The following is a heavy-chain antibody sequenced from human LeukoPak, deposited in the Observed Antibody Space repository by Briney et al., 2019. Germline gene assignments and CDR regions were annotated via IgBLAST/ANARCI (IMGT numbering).Heavy chain of an antibody. V-gene: IGHV3-73*01. CDR2: IKSKAAIYAT. D-gene: IGHD4-17*01. CDR1: GFTFSGSA. Sequence: GGTLRLSCAASGFTFSGSAIHWVRQASGKGLEWVGRIKSKAAIYATAYAASVKGRFTISRDDSENTAYLQMNSLKTEDTAVYYCTTYGDYAPGSDYWGQGTLVTVSS. CDR3: TTYGDYAPGSDY. J-gene: IGHJ4*02.